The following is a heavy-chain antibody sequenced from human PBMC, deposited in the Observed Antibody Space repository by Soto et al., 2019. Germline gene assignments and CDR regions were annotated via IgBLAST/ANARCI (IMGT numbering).Heavy chain of an antibody. D-gene: IGHD2-15*01. Sequence: QVQLVQSGAEVKKPGSSVKVSCKASGGTFSSYAISWVRQAPGQWLEWMGGIIPIFGTANYAQKFQGRVTITADESTSTAYMELSSLRSEDTAVYYCARAPSYCSGGSCYEGAFDYWGQGALVTVSS. J-gene: IGHJ4*02. V-gene: IGHV1-69*01. CDR3: ARAPSYCSGGSCYEGAFDY. CDR1: GGTFSSYA. CDR2: IIPIFGTA.